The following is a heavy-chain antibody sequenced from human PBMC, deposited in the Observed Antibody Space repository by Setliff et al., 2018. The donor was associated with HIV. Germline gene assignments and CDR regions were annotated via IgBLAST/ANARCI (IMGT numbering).Heavy chain of an antibody. J-gene: IGHJ4*02. Sequence: SETLSLTCSVSSGSISSNYYWGWIRQPPGKGLEWIGNVHFSGSTYYNPSLKSRVTIHVATSQRLFFLSLSSVTAADTAVYYCARPALGIGGGAMFDSWGQGTLVTVSS. V-gene: IGHV4-39*01. CDR1: SGSISSNYY. CDR2: VHFSGST. D-gene: IGHD3-3*01. CDR3: ARPALGIGGGAMFDS.